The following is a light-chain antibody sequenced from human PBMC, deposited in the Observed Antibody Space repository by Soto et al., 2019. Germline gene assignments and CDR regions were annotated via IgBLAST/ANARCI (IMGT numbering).Light chain of an antibody. V-gene: IGLV1-51*01. Sequence: QSVLTQPPSVSAAPGQKVTISCSGSSSNIGNNYVSWYQQLPGTAPKLLIYDNNKRPSGIPDRFSGSKSGTSATLGITVLQTGDEAEYYCGTWDSSLSAGVFGGGTKLTVL. CDR2: DNN. CDR3: GTWDSSLSAGV. CDR1: SSNIGNNY. J-gene: IGLJ3*02.